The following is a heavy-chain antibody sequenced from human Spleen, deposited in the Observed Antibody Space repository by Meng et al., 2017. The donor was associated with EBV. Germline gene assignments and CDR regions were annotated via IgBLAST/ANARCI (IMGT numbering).Heavy chain of an antibody. V-gene: IGHV4-34*01. Sequence: QLHQWDAGLVKPSETRVLTCVVSGWSFSDFFWTWIRQSPGKGLEWIGEIHYLGNPTYNPSLESRATISVDTSKKHFSLSLNSVTAADTGVYYCARMVSGSSLIAGLDPWGQGTLVTVPS. D-gene: IGHD5-18*01. J-gene: IGHJ5*02. CDR3: ARMVSGSSLIAGLDP. CDR2: IHYLGNP. CDR1: GWSFSDFF.